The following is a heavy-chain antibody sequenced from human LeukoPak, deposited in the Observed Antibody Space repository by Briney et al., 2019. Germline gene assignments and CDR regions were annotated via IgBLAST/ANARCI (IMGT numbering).Heavy chain of an antibody. CDR1: GYTFTSYD. J-gene: IGHJ6*03. D-gene: IGHD1-26*01. V-gene: IGHV1-8*01. Sequence: ASVKVSCKASGYTFTSYDINWVRQATGQGLEWMGWMNPNSGNTDYAQKFQGRVSMTRNTSISTAYMELSSLRAEDTAVYYCATADRSRYYYYYYMDVWGKGTAVTISS. CDR3: ATADRSRYYYYYYMDV. CDR2: MNPNSGNT.